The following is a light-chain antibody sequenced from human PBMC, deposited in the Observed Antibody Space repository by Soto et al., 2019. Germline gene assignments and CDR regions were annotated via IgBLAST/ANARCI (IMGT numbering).Light chain of an antibody. J-gene: IGLJ2*01. CDR3: SSYRSAGTVV. V-gene: IGLV2-14*01. CDR1: SSDVGGHNS. CDR2: DVR. Sequence: QSALTQPASVSGSPGQSITISCTGTSSDVGGHNSVSWYQQHPDKAPKLLIFDVRNRPSGVSNRFSGSKSGNTASLTISGLQAEDEADYYCSSYRSAGTVVFGGGTQLTVL.